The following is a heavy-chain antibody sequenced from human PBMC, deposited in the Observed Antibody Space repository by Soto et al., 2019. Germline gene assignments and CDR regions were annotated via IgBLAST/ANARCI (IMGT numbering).Heavy chain of an antibody. Sequence: PGGSLRLSCAASGFTFSSYGMHWVRQASGKGLEWVGRIRSKANSYATAYAASVKGRFTISRDDSKNTAYLQMNSLKTEDTAVYYCTRLQRGNWFDPWGQGTLVTVSS. V-gene: IGHV3-73*01. CDR1: GFTFSSYG. D-gene: IGHD3-16*01. CDR2: IRSKANSYAT. J-gene: IGHJ5*02. CDR3: TRLQRGNWFDP.